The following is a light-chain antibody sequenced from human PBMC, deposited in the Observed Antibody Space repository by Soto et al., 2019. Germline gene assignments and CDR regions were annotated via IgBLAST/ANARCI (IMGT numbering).Light chain of an antibody. CDR1: SGHSSYA. CDR3: QTWGTGNWV. V-gene: IGLV4-69*01. CDR2: LNSDGSH. Sequence: QPVLTQSPSASASLGASVKLTCTLSSGHSSYAIAWHQQQPEKGPRYLMKLNSDGSHSKGDGIPDRFSGSSSGAERYLTISSLQSEDDADYYCQTWGTGNWVFGGGTKLTVL. J-gene: IGLJ3*02.